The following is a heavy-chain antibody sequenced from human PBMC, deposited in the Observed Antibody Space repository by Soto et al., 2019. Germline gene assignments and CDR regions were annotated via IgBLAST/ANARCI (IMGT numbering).Heavy chain of an antibody. CDR2: IIPIFGTA. CDR3: ARVPHLQLWNTRSGDY. D-gene: IGHD5-18*01. Sequence: QVQLVQSGAEVKKPGSSVKVSCKASGGTFSSYAISWVRQAPGQGLEWMGGIIPIFGTANYAQKFQGRVTIPADESPSTAYSELSSLRSEDTAVYYCARVPHLQLWNTRSGDYWGQGTLVTVSS. V-gene: IGHV1-69*12. CDR1: GGTFSSYA. J-gene: IGHJ4*02.